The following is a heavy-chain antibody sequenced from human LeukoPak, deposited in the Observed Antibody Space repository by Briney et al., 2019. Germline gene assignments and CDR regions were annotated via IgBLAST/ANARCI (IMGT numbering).Heavy chain of an antibody. J-gene: IGHJ3*02. V-gene: IGHV3-48*02. D-gene: IGHD2/OR15-2a*01. CDR2: IRSDGTI. CDR3: ARDNIWAFDM. Sequence: QPGGSLRLSCAASGFTFSSYAMSWVRQAPGKGLEWVSHIRSDGTITYADSVKGRFTISRDDAKTSVYLQMNSLRDEDTAIYYCARDNIWAFDMWGQGTMVTVSS. CDR1: GFTFSSYA.